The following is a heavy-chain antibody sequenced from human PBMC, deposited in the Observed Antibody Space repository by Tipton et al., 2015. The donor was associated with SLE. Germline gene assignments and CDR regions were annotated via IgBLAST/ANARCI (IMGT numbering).Heavy chain of an antibody. Sequence: QVQLVQSGAEVKKPGASVRVSCNTSGYSFTDFFLHWVRQAPGQGLEWMGRINPDTGATNYAQNFQGRVTMTRDTSLTTAFLEMESLTSADTAVYYCVLPPVASLGCWGQGTLVTVSS. D-gene: IGHD2-21*01. CDR1: GYSFTDFF. V-gene: IGHV1-2*06. CDR3: VLPPVASLGC. CDR2: INPDTGAT. J-gene: IGHJ1*01.